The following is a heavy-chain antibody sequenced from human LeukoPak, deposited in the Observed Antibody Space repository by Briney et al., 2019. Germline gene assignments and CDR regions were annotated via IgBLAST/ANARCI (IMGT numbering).Heavy chain of an antibody. Sequence: PGGSLRLSCAVSGFTVSSNYMNWVRQAPGKGLEWVSVIHSDGNTYYADSVKGRFTISRDNSKNTLYLQMNSLRAEDTAVYYCARVSHEYYYDSSGYLDYWGQGTLVTVSS. D-gene: IGHD3-22*01. CDR1: GFTVSSNY. CDR2: IHSDGNT. V-gene: IGHV3-53*01. CDR3: ARVSHEYYYDSSGYLDY. J-gene: IGHJ4*02.